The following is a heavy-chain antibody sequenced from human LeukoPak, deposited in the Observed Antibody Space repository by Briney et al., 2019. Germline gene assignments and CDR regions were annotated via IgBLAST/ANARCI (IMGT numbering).Heavy chain of an antibody. V-gene: IGHV3-11*04. Sequence: GGSLRLSCVASGFTFSDYYMSWIRQAPGKGLEWISYITNSGSTAFYADSVKGRFSISRDNANNSLFLQMNSLRAEDTAVYYCTRDVRLRHKYYYMDVWGKGTTVTVSS. CDR1: GFTFSDYY. CDR3: TRDVRLRHKYYYMDV. CDR2: ITNSGSTA. D-gene: IGHD4-17*01. J-gene: IGHJ6*03.